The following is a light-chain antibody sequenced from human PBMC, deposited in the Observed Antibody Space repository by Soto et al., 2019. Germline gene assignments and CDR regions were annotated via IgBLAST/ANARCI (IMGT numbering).Light chain of an antibody. CDR3: QQYGYLVT. CDR2: GAF. J-gene: IGKJ4*01. Sequence: EIVMTQSPVTLSVSPGERVTLSCRASQSVSSNLAWYQQKPGQAPSLLIYGAFTRAPGIPARFSGTGSGTDFTLTISRLEPEDFAVYYCQQYGYLVTFGGGTKV. V-gene: IGKV3-15*01. CDR1: QSVSSN.